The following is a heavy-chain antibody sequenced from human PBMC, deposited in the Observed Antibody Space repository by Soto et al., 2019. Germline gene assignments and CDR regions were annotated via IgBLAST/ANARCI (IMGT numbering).Heavy chain of an antibody. J-gene: IGHJ4*02. CDR3: ATRDTSRFY. CDR1: GVSISSHDW. Sequence: QVQLQESGPGLVKPSGTLSLTCAVSGVSISSHDWWTWVRQPPGKGLEWSGESHQSGSANYNSSLESRVTISVDKSKNQFALKLSSVTVADTAVYYCATRDTSRFYWGQGTLVTVSS. V-gene: IGHV4-4*02. CDR2: SHQSGSA. D-gene: IGHD6-13*01.